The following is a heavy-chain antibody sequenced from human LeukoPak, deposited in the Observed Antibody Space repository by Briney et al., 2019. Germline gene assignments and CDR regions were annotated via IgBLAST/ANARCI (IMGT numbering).Heavy chain of an antibody. CDR3: ARGIDAYKVGNK. Sequence: SETLSLTCTVSGDSISTDYCWTWIRQPPGKGPEWVGTIYNADNTYYNPSLTSRVTISMDTSKNQFSLKVTSVTAADTADYFCARGIDAYKVGNKWGQGLLVTVSS. D-gene: IGHD5-24*01. CDR2: IYNADNT. V-gene: IGHV4-38-2*02. CDR1: GDSISTDYC. J-gene: IGHJ4*02.